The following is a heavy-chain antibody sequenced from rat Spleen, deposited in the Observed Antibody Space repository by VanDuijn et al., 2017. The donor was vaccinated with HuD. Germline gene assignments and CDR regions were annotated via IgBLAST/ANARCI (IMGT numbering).Heavy chain of an antibody. D-gene: IGHD1-11*01. V-gene: IGHV5S13*01. CDR1: GFTFSNYD. Sequence: EVQLVESGGGLVQPGRSLKLSCGASGFTFSNYDMAWVRQTPTKALEWVASINSDGDNTYYRDSVKGRFTISRDNVRNTQYLQMDSQRSEDTATYYCARHGGLRNWFDYWGQGVMVTVSS. CDR3: ARHGGLRNWFDY. J-gene: IGHJ2*01. CDR2: INSDGDNT.